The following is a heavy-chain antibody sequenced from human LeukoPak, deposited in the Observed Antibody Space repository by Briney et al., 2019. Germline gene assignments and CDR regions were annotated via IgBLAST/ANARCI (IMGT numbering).Heavy chain of an antibody. V-gene: IGHV3-33*01. D-gene: IGHD3-3*01. Sequence: QPGGSLRLSCAASGFTFSSYGMHWVRQAPGKGLEWVAVIWYDGSNKYYADSVKGRFTISRDNSKNTLYLQMNSLRAEDTAVYYCARDHGYDFWSGQLNWFDPWGQGTLVTVSS. CDR3: ARDHGYDFWSGQLNWFDP. J-gene: IGHJ5*02. CDR2: IWYDGSNK. CDR1: GFTFSSYG.